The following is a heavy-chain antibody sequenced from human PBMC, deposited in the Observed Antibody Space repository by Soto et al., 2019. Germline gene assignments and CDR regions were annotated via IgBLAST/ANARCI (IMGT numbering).Heavy chain of an antibody. CDR1: GGSISSSSYY. CDR3: ARSPQYCTNGVCYTRNWYFDL. D-gene: IGHD2-8*01. Sequence: QLQLQESGPGLVKPSETLSLTCTVSGGSISSSSYYWGWIRQPPGKGLEWIGSIYYSGSTYYNPSLKSRVTISVDTSKNQFSLKLSSVTAADTAVYYCARSPQYCTNGVCYTRNWYFDLWGRGTLVTVSS. CDR2: IYYSGST. V-gene: IGHV4-39*01. J-gene: IGHJ2*01.